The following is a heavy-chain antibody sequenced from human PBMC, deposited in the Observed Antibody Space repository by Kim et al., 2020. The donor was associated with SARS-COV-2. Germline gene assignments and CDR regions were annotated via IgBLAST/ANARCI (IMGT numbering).Heavy chain of an antibody. J-gene: IGHJ6*02. CDR1: GGSFSGYY. D-gene: IGHD3-16*02. Sequence: SETLSLTCAVYGGSFSGYYWSWIRQPPGKGLEWIGEINHSGSTNYNPSLKSRVTISVDTSKNQFSLKLSSVTAADTAVYYCARGQGLSFYYYYYGMDVWGQGTTVTVSS. CDR3: ARGQGLSFYYYYYGMDV. V-gene: IGHV4-34*01. CDR2: INHSGST.